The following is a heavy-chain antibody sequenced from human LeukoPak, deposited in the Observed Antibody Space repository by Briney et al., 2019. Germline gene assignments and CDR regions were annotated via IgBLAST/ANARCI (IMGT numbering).Heavy chain of an antibody. CDR1: GGSMSSYY. D-gene: IGHD2/OR15-2a*01. V-gene: IGHV4-59*12. CDR3: ARAPEYSEPYFDY. Sequence: SETLSLTCTVSGGSMSSYYWSWLRLPPGKGLEWIGYIYYSGSTNYNPFLKSRVTISVDTSKNQFSLKLSSVTAADTAVYYCARAPEYSEPYFDYWGQGTLVTVSS. J-gene: IGHJ4*02. CDR2: IYYSGST.